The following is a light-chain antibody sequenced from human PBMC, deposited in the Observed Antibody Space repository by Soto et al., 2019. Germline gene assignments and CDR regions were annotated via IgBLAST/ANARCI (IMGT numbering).Light chain of an antibody. Sequence: EVVLTQSPGTLSLSPGDRATLSCRASQSVSSLYVAWYQQKPGQPPRLLIYGASTRATGIPDRFSGSGSGTDFTLTISSLEPEDLAGYYCQQYGSSLFTFGPGTKVDIK. J-gene: IGKJ3*01. CDR2: GAS. CDR3: QQYGSSLFT. V-gene: IGKV3-20*01. CDR1: QSVSSLY.